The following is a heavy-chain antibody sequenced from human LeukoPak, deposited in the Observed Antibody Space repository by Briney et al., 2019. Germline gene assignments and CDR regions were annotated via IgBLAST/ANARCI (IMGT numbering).Heavy chain of an antibody. CDR3: ARLLEHLDAYYDVFIGLYFDS. J-gene: IGHJ4*02. Sequence: PSETLSLTCTVSGGSISSSSYYWGWIRQPPGKGLEWIGEINRSGSTNYNPSLKSRVTMSVDTSKNQFSLRLSSVTAADTAVYYCARLLEHLDAYYDVFIGLYFDSWGQGTLVTVSS. CDR1: GGSISSSSYY. CDR2: INRSGST. V-gene: IGHV4-39*07. D-gene: IGHD3-9*01.